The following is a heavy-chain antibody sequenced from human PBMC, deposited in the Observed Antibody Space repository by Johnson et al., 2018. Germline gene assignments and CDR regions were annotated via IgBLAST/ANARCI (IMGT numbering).Heavy chain of an antibody. CDR3: ARLRGLWLVRSGSVGDY. V-gene: IGHV4-39*01. CDR1: GGSISSSDFY. D-gene: IGHD6-19*01. CDR2: IFYNGNT. Sequence: QVQLQESGPGLVKASETLSLTCPVSGGSISSSDFYWGWLRQPPGKGLEWLGHIFYNGNTYYNASLTSRVTISVDTPKNKFSLKLNSVTAADPTVYYCARLRGLWLVRSGSVGDYWGQGTLVTVSS. J-gene: IGHJ4*02.